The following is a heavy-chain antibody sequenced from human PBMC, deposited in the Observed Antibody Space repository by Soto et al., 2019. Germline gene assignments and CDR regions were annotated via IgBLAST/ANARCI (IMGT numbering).Heavy chain of an antibody. CDR1: GFTFSSYG. CDR3: AIYSSGWYPLDY. CDR2: ISYDGSNK. Sequence: QVQLVESGGGVVQPGRSLRLSCAASGFTFSSYGMHWVRQAPGKGLEWAAVISYDGSNKYYADSVKGRFTISRDNSKNTLYLQMNSLRAADTAVYYCAIYSSGWYPLDYWGQGTLVTVSS. V-gene: IGHV3-30*03. J-gene: IGHJ4*02. D-gene: IGHD6-19*01.